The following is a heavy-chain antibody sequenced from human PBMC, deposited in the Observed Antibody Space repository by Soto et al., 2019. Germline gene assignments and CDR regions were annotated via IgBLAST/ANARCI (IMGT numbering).Heavy chain of an antibody. CDR2: INSNGGST. V-gene: IGHV3-64D*06. D-gene: IGHD5-18*01. CDR3: VKILQYSYGLPH. Sequence: GGSLRLSCSASGVTFSSYAMHWVRQAPGKGLEYVSAINSNGGSTYYADSVKGRFTISRDNSKNTLYLQMSSLRAEDTAVYYCVKILQYSYGLPHWGQGTLVTVSS. CDR1: GVTFSSYA. J-gene: IGHJ4*02.